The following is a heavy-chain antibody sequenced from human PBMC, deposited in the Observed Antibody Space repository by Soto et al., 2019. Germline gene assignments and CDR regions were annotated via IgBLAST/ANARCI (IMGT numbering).Heavy chain of an antibody. CDR2: IYYSGRT. Sequence: QVQLQESGPGLVKASETLSLTCTVSGGSIDTYYWSWIRQPPGKGLQWIGYIYYSGRTTYSPSLKSRVTILVDRSKIQFSLKLTSGTPADTALFYCARLGGYYQSLDNWGQGTLVTVSS. CDR1: GGSIDTYY. D-gene: IGHD3-3*01. CDR3: ARLGGYYQSLDN. V-gene: IGHV4-59*08. J-gene: IGHJ4*02.